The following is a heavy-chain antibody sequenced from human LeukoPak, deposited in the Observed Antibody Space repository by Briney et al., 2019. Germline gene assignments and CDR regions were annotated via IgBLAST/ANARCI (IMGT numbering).Heavy chain of an antibody. D-gene: IGHD3-22*01. CDR2: IYSGGST. Sequence: GGSLRLSCAASGFTVSSNSMSWVRQAPGKGLEWVSVIYSGGSTYYADSVKGRFTISRDNSKNTLYLQMNSLRAEDTAVYYCARDSYYYDSSGYPPYYYYYYGMDVWGQGTTVTVSS. CDR1: GFTVSSNS. CDR3: ARDSYYYDSSGYPPYYYYYYGMDV. V-gene: IGHV3-53*01. J-gene: IGHJ6*02.